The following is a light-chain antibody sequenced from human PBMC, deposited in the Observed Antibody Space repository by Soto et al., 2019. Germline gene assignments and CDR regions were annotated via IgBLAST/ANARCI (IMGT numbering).Light chain of an antibody. CDR3: QQYGGSPLYT. J-gene: IGKJ2*01. V-gene: IGKV3-20*01. CDR2: GGS. Sequence: EIVLTQSPGTLSLSPGERATLSCRASQSVSSNKYLAWYKQKPGQAPSLLIYGGSSKATGIPDRFSGSGSGTDFTLTISRLEPEDFAMYYCQQYGGSPLYTFGQGTKLEI. CDR1: QSVSSNKY.